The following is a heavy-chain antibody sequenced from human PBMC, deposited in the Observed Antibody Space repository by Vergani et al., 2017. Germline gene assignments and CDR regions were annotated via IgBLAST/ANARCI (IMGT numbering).Heavy chain of an antibody. J-gene: IGHJ4*02. V-gene: IGHV3-30*04. CDR1: GFTFSSYA. Sequence: QVQLVESGGGLVKPGGSLRLSCAASGFTFSSYAMHWVRQAPGKGLEWVAVISYDGSNKYYADSVKGRFTISRDNSKNTLYLQMNSLRAEDTAVYYCAREGSGELANWGQGTLVTVSS. CDR3: AREGSGELAN. D-gene: IGHD6-13*01. CDR2: ISYDGSNK.